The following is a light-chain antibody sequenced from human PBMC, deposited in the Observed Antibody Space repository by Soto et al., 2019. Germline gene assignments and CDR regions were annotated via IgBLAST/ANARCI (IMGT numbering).Light chain of an antibody. CDR3: SSYASSTTPYV. CDR2: EGS. J-gene: IGLJ1*01. CDR1: SSDVRSYNL. Sequence: QSALTQPASVSGSPGQSITISCTGTSSDVRSYNLVSWYQQHPGKAPKLMIYEGSKRPSGVSNRFSGSKSGNTASLTISGLQAEDEADYYCSSYASSTTPYVFGTGTKVTVL. V-gene: IGLV2-14*02.